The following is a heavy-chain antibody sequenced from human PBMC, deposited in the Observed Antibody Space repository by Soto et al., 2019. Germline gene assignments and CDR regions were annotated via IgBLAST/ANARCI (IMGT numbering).Heavy chain of an antibody. CDR2: INSTGGST. CDR3: AVTAGPQSIFDY. V-gene: IGHV1-46*01. Sequence: GASVKVSCKASGYTFTSYYMHWVRQAPGQGLEWMGIINSTGGSTFYAQKFQGRVTMTRDTSTSTVYMDLSSLRSEDTAVYYCAVTAGPQSIFDYWGQGTLVTVSS. CDR1: GYTFTSYY. J-gene: IGHJ4*02. D-gene: IGHD6-13*01.